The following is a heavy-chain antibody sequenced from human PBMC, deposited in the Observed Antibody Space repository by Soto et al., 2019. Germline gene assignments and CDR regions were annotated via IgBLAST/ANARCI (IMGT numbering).Heavy chain of an antibody. CDR3: ARSGSSWYQRKKLNTNLFDP. Sequence: ASVKVSCKASGYTFTSYDINWVRQATGQGLEWMGWMNPNSGNTGYAQKFQGRVTMTRNTSISTAYMELSSLRSEDTAVYYCARSGSSWYQRKKLNTNLFDPWGQGTLVTVSS. J-gene: IGHJ5*02. CDR2: MNPNSGNT. V-gene: IGHV1-8*01. D-gene: IGHD6-13*01. CDR1: GYTFTSYD.